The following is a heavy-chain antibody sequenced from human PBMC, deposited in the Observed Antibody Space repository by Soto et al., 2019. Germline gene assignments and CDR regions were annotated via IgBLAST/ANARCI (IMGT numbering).Heavy chain of an antibody. Sequence: SDNLYLTFAVSGYSISSSHWWSWVRQPPGKGLEWVAEIYHTGGTNYNPSLKSRLTISIDTAKNQFSLKLASVTAADTAVYYCARDAPNTGPFDSWGQGTLVTVS. CDR1: GYSISSSHW. CDR3: ARDAPNTGPFDS. CDR2: IYHTGGT. V-gene: IGHV4-4*02. J-gene: IGHJ4*02. D-gene: IGHD7-27*01.